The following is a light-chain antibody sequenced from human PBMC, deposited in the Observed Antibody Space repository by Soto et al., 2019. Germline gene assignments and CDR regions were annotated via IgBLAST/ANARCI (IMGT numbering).Light chain of an antibody. J-gene: IGKJ1*01. Sequence: EIVMTQSSATLSVSPGERATLSCRASQSVSSNLAWYQQKPGQAPRLLIYGASTRATGIPARFSDSGSGTEFTLTISSLQSEDFAIYFCQQYNNWPPDRTFGQGTKVEIK. CDR1: QSVSSN. CDR2: GAS. V-gene: IGKV3-15*01. CDR3: QQYNNWPPDRT.